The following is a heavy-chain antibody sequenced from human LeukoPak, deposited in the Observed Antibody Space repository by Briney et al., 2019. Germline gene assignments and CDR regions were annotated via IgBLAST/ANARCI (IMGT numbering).Heavy chain of an antibody. D-gene: IGHD3-9*01. Sequence: SETPSLTCAVYGGSFSGYYWSWIRQPPGKGLEWIGEINHSGSTNYNPSLKSRVTISVDTSKNQFSLKMSSVTAPDTAVYYCARGSPYYGILPARARNVFDWGGETLVTVFS. J-gene: IGHJ4*02. V-gene: IGHV4-34*01. CDR2: INHSGST. CDR3: ARGSPYYGILPARARNVFD. CDR1: GGSFSGYY.